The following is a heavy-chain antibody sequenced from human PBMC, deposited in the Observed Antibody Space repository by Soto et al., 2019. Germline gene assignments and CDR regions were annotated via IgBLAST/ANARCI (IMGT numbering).Heavy chain of an antibody. CDR3: ARDPMPAGTSAFDI. CDR2: ISSSSSTI. J-gene: IGHJ3*02. CDR1: GFTFSSYS. D-gene: IGHD6-13*01. V-gene: IGHV3-48*01. Sequence: GGSLRLSCAASGFTFSSYSMNWVRQAPGKGPEWVSYISSSSSTIYYADSVKGRFTISRDNAKNSLYLQMNSLRAEDTAVYYCARDPMPAGTSAFDIWGQGTMVTVSS.